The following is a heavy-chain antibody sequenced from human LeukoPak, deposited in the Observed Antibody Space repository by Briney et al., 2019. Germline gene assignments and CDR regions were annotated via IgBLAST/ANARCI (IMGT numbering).Heavy chain of an antibody. CDR3: ARGGLVRGVISFDY. J-gene: IGHJ4*02. Sequence: GGSLRLSCAASGFTFSSYAMSWVRQAPGKGLEWVSAISGSGGSTYYADSVKGRFTISRDNAKNSPYLQMNSLRAEDTAVYYCARGGLVRGVISFDYWGQGTLVTVSS. V-gene: IGHV3-23*01. CDR1: GFTFSSYA. D-gene: IGHD3-10*01. CDR2: ISGSGGST.